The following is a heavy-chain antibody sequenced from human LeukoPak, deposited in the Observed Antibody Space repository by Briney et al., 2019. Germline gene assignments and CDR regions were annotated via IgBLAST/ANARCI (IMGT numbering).Heavy chain of an antibody. CDR3: ARERFLEWLLYGDAFDI. CDR2: ISSSSSTI. V-gene: IGHV3-48*01. Sequence: GGSLRLSCAASGFTFSSCSMNWVRQAPGKGLEWVSYISSSSSTIYYADSVKGRFTISRDNAKNSLYLQMNSLRAEDTAVYYCARERFLEWLLYGDAFDIWGQGTMVTVSS. CDR1: GFTFSSCS. J-gene: IGHJ3*02. D-gene: IGHD3-3*01.